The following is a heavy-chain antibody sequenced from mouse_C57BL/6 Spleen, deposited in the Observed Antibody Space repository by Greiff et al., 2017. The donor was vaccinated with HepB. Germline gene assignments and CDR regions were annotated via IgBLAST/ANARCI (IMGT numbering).Heavy chain of an antibody. CDR2: INPSNGGT. CDR3: ARWGLTIYYDYDGAMDY. CDR1: GYTFTSYW. J-gene: IGHJ4*01. Sequence: VQLQQSGTELVKPGASVKLSCKASGYTFTSYWMHWVKQRPGQGLEWIGNINPSNGGTNYNEKFKSKATLTVDKSSSTAYMQLSSLTSEDSAVYYCARWGLTIYYDYDGAMDYWGQGTSVTVSS. V-gene: IGHV1-53*01. D-gene: IGHD2-4*01.